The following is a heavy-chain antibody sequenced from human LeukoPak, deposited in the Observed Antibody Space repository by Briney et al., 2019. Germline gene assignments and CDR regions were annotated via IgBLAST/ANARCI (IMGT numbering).Heavy chain of an antibody. CDR3: ARASRRITIFGVVITRRGYYFDY. D-gene: IGHD3-3*01. CDR1: GYTFTGYY. Sequence: GASVKVSCKASGYTFTGYYMHWVRQAPGQGLEWMGWINPNSGGTNYAQRFQGRVTMTRDTSISTAYMELSRLRSDDTAVYYCARASRRITIFGVVITRRGYYFDYWGQGTLVTVSS. CDR2: INPNSGGT. J-gene: IGHJ4*02. V-gene: IGHV1-2*02.